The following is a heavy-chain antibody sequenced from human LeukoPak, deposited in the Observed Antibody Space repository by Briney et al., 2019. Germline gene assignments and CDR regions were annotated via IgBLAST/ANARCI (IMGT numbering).Heavy chain of an antibody. J-gene: IGHJ2*01. CDR2: IDTSGST. CDR1: GGSISSGSYY. D-gene: IGHD2-2*01. CDR3: ARDSVDIVVVPAAMFSTSKNWYFDL. V-gene: IGHV4-61*02. Sequence: SQTLSLTCTVSGGSISSGSYYWSWIRQPAGKGLEWIGRIDTSGSTNYNPSLKSRVTISVDTSKNQFSLKLSSVTAADTAVYYCARDSVDIVVVPAAMFSTSKNWYFDLWGRGTLVTVSS.